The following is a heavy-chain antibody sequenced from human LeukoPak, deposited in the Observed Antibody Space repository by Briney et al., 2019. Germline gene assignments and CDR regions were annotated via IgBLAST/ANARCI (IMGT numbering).Heavy chain of an antibody. CDR2: IYPGDSET. V-gene: IGHV5-51*01. D-gene: IGHD5-12*01. CDR3: AATSGFYESLDF. CDR1: AHTFSNYW. Sequence: GESLKISCRASAHTFSNYWIAWVRPLPGKGLESVGIIYPGDSETRYSPSFQGQVTISVDMSSSTAYLQWNSLKASDTAMYYCAATSGFYESLDFWGQGTLVTVSS. J-gene: IGHJ4*02.